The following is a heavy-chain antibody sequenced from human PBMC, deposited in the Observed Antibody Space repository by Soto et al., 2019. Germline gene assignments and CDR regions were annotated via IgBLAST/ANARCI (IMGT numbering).Heavy chain of an antibody. V-gene: IGHV3-49*03. CDR2: IRSKAYGGTT. J-gene: IGHJ5*02. D-gene: IGHD2-2*02. CDR3: TRDLDVVVPAAIPTWFDP. Sequence: PGGSLRLSCTASGFTFGDYAMSWFRQAPGKGLEWVGFIRSKAYGGTTEYAASVKGRFTISRDDSKSIAYLQMNSLKTEDTAVYYCTRDLDVVVPAAIPTWFDPWGQGTLVTVSS. CDR1: GFTFGDYA.